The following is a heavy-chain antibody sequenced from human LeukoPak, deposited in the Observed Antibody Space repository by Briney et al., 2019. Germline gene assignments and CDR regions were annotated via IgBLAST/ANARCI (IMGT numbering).Heavy chain of an antibody. Sequence: GGSLRLSCAASGFTFSSYGMHWVRQAPGKGLEWVAVIWYDGSNKYYADSVEGRFTISRDSSKNTLYLQMNSLRAEDTAVYYCAKVSGGGLYYDGMDVWGQGTTVTVSS. CDR2: IWYDGSNK. V-gene: IGHV3-33*06. CDR3: AKVSGGGLYYDGMDV. CDR1: GFTFSSYG. J-gene: IGHJ6*02. D-gene: IGHD1-14*01.